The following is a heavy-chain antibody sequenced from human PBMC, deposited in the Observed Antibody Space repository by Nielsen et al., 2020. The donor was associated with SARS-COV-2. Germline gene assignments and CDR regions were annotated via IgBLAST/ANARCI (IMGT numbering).Heavy chain of an antibody. D-gene: IGHD5-12*01. J-gene: IGHJ6*03. V-gene: IGHV4-59*01. CDR2: IYYSGST. CDR1: GGSISSYY. Sequence: SETLSLTCTVSGGSISSYYWSWIRQPPGKGLEWIGYIYYSGSTNYNPSLKSRVTISVDTSKNQFSLKLSSVTAADTAVYYCARLAPYYYYMDVWGKGTTVTASS. CDR3: ARLAPYYYYMDV.